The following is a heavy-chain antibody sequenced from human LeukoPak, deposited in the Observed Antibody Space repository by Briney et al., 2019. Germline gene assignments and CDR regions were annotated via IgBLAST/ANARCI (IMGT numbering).Heavy chain of an antibody. D-gene: IGHD3-9*01. CDR3: ARAPFDILTGYFLFDS. J-gene: IGHJ4*02. V-gene: IGHV4-30-2*01. CDR1: ANSVSSDDHF. Sequence: SQTLSLTCAVSANSVSSDDHFWSWIRQPPGRGLEWIGYIYHRGSTSYNPSLRSRVTVSLDKSRNQFSLTLYSVTAADTAVYYCARAPFDILTGYFLFDSWGQGTLITVSS. CDR2: IYHRGST.